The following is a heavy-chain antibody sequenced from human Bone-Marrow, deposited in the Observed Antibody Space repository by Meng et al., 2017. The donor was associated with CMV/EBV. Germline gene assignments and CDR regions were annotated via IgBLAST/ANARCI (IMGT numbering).Heavy chain of an antibody. CDR3: ARDSSSPDY. CDR2: ISRSGSTI. Sequence: CAASGFTFSDRYMSGNRQAPGKGREWVSYISRSGSTIYYADSVKGRFTISRDNGKNSLYLQMNSLRAEDTAVYYCARDSSSPDYWGQGTLVTVSS. CDR1: GFTFSDRY. D-gene: IGHD6-13*01. J-gene: IGHJ4*02. V-gene: IGHV3-11*04.